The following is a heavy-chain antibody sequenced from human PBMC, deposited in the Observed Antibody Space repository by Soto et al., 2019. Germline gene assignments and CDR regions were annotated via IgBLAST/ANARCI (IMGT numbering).Heavy chain of an antibody. CDR1: GGSITNYY. V-gene: IGHV4-59*08. Sequence: SETLSLTCTVSGGSITNYYYSWIRQPPGKGLEWIGYIFHTGTTSYNPSLKSRVTLSVDTSQSQFSLKLNSVTAADTAVYYCTTEAYDNSGSLAFDIWGPGTLVTVSS. J-gene: IGHJ3*02. CDR2: IFHTGTT. D-gene: IGHD3-22*01. CDR3: TTEAYDNSGSLAFDI.